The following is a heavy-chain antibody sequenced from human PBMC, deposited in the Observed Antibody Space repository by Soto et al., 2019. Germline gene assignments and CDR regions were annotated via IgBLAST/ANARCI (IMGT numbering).Heavy chain of an antibody. CDR2: IIPIFGTA. D-gene: IGHD2-2*01. Sequence: ASVKVSCKASGGTFSSYAISWVRQAPGQGLEWMGGIIPIFGTANYAQKFQGRVTITADKSTSTAYMELSSLRSEDTAVYYCATGLCSSTSCYYYYYGMDVWGQGTTVTASS. J-gene: IGHJ6*02. V-gene: IGHV1-69*06. CDR3: ATGLCSSTSCYYYYYGMDV. CDR1: GGTFSSYA.